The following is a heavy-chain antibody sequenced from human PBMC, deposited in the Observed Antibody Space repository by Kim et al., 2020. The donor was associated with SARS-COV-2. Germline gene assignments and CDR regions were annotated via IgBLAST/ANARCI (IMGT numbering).Heavy chain of an antibody. CDR1: GYTFSSYA. D-gene: IGHD2-15*01. CDR2: ISGSGGAT. V-gene: IGHV3-23*01. Sequence: GGSLRLSCAASGYTFSSYAMSWVRQAPGKGLEWVSAISGSGGATFYADSVKCRFTISRDNSKTTLFLHMTSLRAEDSALYYCAKEPSCCDNTCYSNFDH. CDR3: AKEPSCCDNTCYSNFDH. J-gene: IGHJ4*01.